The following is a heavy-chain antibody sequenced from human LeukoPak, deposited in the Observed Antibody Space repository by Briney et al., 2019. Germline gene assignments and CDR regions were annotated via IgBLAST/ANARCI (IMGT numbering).Heavy chain of an antibody. Sequence: SETLSLTCTVSGGSISSYYWSWIRQPAGKGLEWIGRIYTSGSTYYNPSLKSRVTISVDTSKNQFSLKLSSVTAADTAVYYCARIVLGYCSGGSCYIDWFDPWGQGTLVTVSS. D-gene: IGHD2-15*01. V-gene: IGHV4-4*07. CDR1: GGSISSYY. CDR2: IYTSGST. CDR3: ARIVLGYCSGGSCYIDWFDP. J-gene: IGHJ5*02.